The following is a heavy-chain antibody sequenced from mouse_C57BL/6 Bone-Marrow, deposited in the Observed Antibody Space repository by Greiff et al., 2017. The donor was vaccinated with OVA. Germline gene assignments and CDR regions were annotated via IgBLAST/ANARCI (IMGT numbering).Heavy chain of an antibody. CDR2: ISSGGSYT. CDR1: GFTFSSYG. D-gene: IGHD3-2*02. V-gene: IGHV5-6*02. J-gene: IGHJ3*01. CDR3: ARHGGQLRLRGLFAY. Sequence: DVKLVESGGDLVKPGGSLKLSCAASGFTFSSYGMSWVRQTPDKRLEWVATISSGGSYTYYPDSVKGRFTISRDNAKNTLYLQMSSLKSEDTAMYYCARHGGQLRLRGLFAYWGQGTLVTVSA.